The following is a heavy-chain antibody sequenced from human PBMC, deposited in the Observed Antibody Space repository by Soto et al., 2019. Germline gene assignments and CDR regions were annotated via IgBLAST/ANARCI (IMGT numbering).Heavy chain of an antibody. D-gene: IGHD6-13*01. CDR3: ARDGPAADFDY. CDR2: INVGSGNT. CDR1: GYTFSAYT. Sequence: ASVKVSCKAAGYTFSAYTMNWVRQAPGQSLEWMGWINVGSGNTRYSQNFQGRVSITRDTSASTVYMELTGLKSEDTAVYYCARDGPAADFDYWGQGSLVTVSS. J-gene: IGHJ4*02. V-gene: IGHV1-3*01.